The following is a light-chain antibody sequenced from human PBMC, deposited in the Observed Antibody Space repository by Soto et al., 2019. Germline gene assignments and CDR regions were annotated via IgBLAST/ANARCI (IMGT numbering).Light chain of an antibody. J-gene: IGLJ2*01. CDR3: SSYAGSNYVV. CDR2: EVS. V-gene: IGLV2-8*01. CDR1: SSDVGGYNY. Sequence: QSALTQPPSASGSPGRSVTISCTGTSSDVGGYNYVSWYQQHPGKAPKLMIYEVSKRPSGVPDRFSGSKSGNTASLTVSGLQAEDEADYYCSSYAGSNYVVFGGGTKLTVL.